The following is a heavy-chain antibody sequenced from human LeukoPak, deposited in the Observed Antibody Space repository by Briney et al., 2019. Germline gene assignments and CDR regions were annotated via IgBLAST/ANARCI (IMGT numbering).Heavy chain of an antibody. V-gene: IGHV5-51*01. J-gene: IGHJ4*02. Sequence: GESLKISCKGSGYRFTSYWIGWVRQMPGKGVEGMGIIYPGGSDTRYSPSFQGQVTLSADKSISTAYLQWSSLKASDTAMYYCASLTESQYDILTGYYYWGQGTLVTVSS. CDR2: IYPGGSDT. CDR1: GYRFTSYW. CDR3: ASLTESQYDILTGYYY. D-gene: IGHD3-9*01.